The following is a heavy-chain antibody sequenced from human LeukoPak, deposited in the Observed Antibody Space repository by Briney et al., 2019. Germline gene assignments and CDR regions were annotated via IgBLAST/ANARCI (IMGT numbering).Heavy chain of an antibody. CDR1: GYTFTYYY. CDR2: INPNDGDT. V-gene: IGHV1-2*02. CDR3: TRANFLYCSSTTCLFDY. J-gene: IGHJ4*02. Sequence: ASVKVSCKASGYTFTYYYMHWVRQAPGQGFEWMGWINPNDGDTNCAQKFQGRVTMTRDTSISTAHMEVSRLRSDDTAVYYCTRANFLYCSSTTCLFDYWGQGTLVTVSS. D-gene: IGHD2-2*01.